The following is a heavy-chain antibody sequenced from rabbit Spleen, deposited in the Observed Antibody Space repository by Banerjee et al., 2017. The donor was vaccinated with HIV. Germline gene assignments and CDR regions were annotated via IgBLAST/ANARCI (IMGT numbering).Heavy chain of an antibody. CDR1: GFDFSGYG. Sequence: QEQVVESGGGLVQPGGSLKLACKASGFDFSGYGMSWVRQAPGKGLEWIGYIDPLFGNTYYASWVNGRITISSHNAQNTLHLQLNSLTAADTATYFCARVSETSGWGEALWGPGTLVTVS. J-gene: IGHJ6*01. CDR3: ARVSETSGWGEAL. CDR2: IDPLFGNT. V-gene: IGHV1S47*01. D-gene: IGHD4-1*01.